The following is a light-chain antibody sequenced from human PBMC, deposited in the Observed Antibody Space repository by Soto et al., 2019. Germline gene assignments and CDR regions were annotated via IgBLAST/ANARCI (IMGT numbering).Light chain of an antibody. V-gene: IGLV2-14*01. J-gene: IGLJ3*02. CDR3: SSYTSSSLGV. CDR2: EVS. Sequence: QSALTQPASVSGSPGQSITISCTGTSSDVGGYNYVSWYQQHPGKAPKLMIYEVSNRPSGFSNRFSGSKSGNTASLTISGLAAEDEADYYCSSYTSSSLGVFGGGTKLTVL. CDR1: SSDVGGYNY.